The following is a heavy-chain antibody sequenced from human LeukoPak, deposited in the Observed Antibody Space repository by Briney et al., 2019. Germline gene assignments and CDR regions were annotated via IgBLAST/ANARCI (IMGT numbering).Heavy chain of an antibody. CDR1: GYSISSNYY. CDR3: ARGGGEVAGSHYYYYYMDV. D-gene: IGHD6-19*01. J-gene: IGHJ6*03. V-gene: IGHV4-38-2*01. Sequence: SETLSLTCAVSGYSISSNYYWGWIRQPPGKGLEWIGSIYHSGSTYYNPSLKSRVTISVDTSKNQFSLKLSSVTAADTAVYYCARGGGEVAGSHYYYYYMDVWGKGTTVTVSS. CDR2: IYHSGST.